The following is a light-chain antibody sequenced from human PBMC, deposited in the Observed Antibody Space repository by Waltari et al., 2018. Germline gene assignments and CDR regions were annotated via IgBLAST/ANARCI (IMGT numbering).Light chain of an antibody. CDR2: SND. J-gene: IGLJ3*02. V-gene: IGLV1-44*01. Sequence: QSVLTQPPSASGTPGQRVTISCSGARSNIGSHTVTWYQQVPGLAPKLLIYSNDQRPSRVPDRFSGSKSDTSASLVISGLRSEDEADYYCATWDYSLSGQVFGGGTKLSVL. CDR1: RSNIGSHT. CDR3: ATWDYSLSGQV.